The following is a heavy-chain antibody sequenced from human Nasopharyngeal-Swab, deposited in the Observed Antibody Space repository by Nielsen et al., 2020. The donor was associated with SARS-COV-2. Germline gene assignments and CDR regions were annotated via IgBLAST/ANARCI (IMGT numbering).Heavy chain of an antibody. Sequence: SETLSLTCTVSGGSISSYYWSWIRQPPGKGLEWIGYSYYSGSTNYNPSLKIRVTISVDTSKNQFPLKLTPVTAADTAVYYCARGSGYYDSSGYSDYWGQGTLVTVSS. CDR2: SYYSGST. CDR3: ARGSGYYDSSGYSDY. D-gene: IGHD3-22*01. V-gene: IGHV4-59*13. CDR1: GGSISSYY. J-gene: IGHJ4*02.